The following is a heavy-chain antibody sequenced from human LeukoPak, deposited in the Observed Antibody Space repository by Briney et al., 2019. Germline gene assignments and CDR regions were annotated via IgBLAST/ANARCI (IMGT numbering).Heavy chain of an antibody. CDR1: GGSISSSSYY. D-gene: IGHD3-10*01. CDR3: ARGRGEGRGISMVRGVRAPSYNWFDP. Sequence: KASETLSLTCTVSGGSISSSSYYWGWIRQPPGKGLEWIGSIYYSGNTYYNPSLKSRVTISVDTSKNQFSLKLSSVTAADTAVYYCARGRGEGRGISMVRGVRAPSYNWFDPWGHGTQVTVSS. V-gene: IGHV4-39*07. CDR2: IYYSGNT. J-gene: IGHJ5*02.